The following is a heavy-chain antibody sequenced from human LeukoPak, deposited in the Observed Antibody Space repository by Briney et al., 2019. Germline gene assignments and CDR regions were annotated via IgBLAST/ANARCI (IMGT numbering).Heavy chain of an antibody. J-gene: IGHJ6*02. D-gene: IGHD6-19*01. CDR2: INTSGATT. Sequence: ASVKVSCKTSGYTFNRYYIHWVRQAPGQGLGWMGIINTSGATTRYGQKFKGRVTATRDTSTSTVYMEMSSLNSEDTAVYYCARGLESSGWYGMDVWGQGTTIIVSS. CDR1: GYTFNRYY. V-gene: IGHV1-46*02. CDR3: ARGLESSGWYGMDV.